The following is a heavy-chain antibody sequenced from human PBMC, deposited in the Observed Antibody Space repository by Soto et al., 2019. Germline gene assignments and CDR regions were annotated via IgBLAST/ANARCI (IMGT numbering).Heavy chain of an antibody. CDR1: GYKVSTWHNFTSYW. J-gene: IGHJ4*02. Sequence: PGESLKISCMGSGYKVSTWHNFTSYWIGWVRQMPGKGLEWMGIIYPGDSDTRYSPSFQGQVTISADKSISTAYLQWSSLKASDTAMYYCARQETGWGYSGYAMIVVVPPNGYFDYWGQGTLVTVSS. D-gene: IGHD3-22*01. CDR3: ARQETGWGYSGYAMIVVVPPNGYFDY. CDR2: IYPGDSDT. V-gene: IGHV5-51*01.